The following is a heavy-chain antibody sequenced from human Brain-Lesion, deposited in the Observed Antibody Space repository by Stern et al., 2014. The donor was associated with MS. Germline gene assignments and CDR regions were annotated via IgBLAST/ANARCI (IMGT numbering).Heavy chain of an antibody. CDR2: INPNTGVT. Sequence: DQLVESGAEVKKPGASVKVSCTASGYTFTGFFLHWVRQAPGQGLEWVGWINPNTGVTKSAQKFQGWVTLTRDTSNNTVYMELNRLKSDDTAVFYCARGYPFFDNWGQGTLVTVSS. V-gene: IGHV1-2*04. CDR3: ARGYPFFDN. J-gene: IGHJ4*02. D-gene: IGHD2-15*01. CDR1: GYTFTGFF.